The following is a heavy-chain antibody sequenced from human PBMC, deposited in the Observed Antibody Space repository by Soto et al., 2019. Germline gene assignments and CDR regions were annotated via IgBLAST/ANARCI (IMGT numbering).Heavy chain of an antibody. CDR1: GGTFSSYA. J-gene: IGHJ6*02. D-gene: IGHD3-3*01. CDR3: ARVGARRVVSYYYYGMDV. V-gene: IGHV1-69*13. Sequence: SVKVSCKASGGTFSSYAISWVRQAPGQGLEWMGGIIPIFGTANYAQKFQGRVTITADESTSTAYMELSSLRSEDTAVYYCARVGARRVVSYYYYGMDVLGQGTTVTVSS. CDR2: IIPIFGTA.